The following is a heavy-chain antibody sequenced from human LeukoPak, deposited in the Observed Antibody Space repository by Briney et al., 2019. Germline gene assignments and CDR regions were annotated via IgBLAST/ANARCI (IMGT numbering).Heavy chain of an antibody. V-gene: IGHV1-8*01. D-gene: IGHD3-22*01. CDR1: GYTFTSYD. CDR3: AIGLLRGVVITYYYYYYMDV. Sequence: ASVKVSCKASGYTFTSYDINWVRQATGQGLEWMGWMNPNSGNTGYAQKFQGRVTMTRNTSISTAYMELSSLRSEDTAVYYCAIGLLRGVVITYYYYYYMDVWGKGTTVTVSS. J-gene: IGHJ6*03. CDR2: MNPNSGNT.